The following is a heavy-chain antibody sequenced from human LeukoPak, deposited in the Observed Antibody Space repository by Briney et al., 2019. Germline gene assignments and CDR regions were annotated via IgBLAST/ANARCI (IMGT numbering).Heavy chain of an antibody. V-gene: IGHV4-59*01. CDR1: GGSISSYY. D-gene: IGHD1-14*01. CDR2: IYYSGST. Sequence: PSETLSLTCTVSGGSISSYYWSWIRQPPGKGLEWIGYIYYSGSTNYNPSLKSRVTISVDTSKNQFSLKLSSVTAADTAVYYCARVPGTPPYYYYYYMDVWGKGTTVTVSS. CDR3: ARVPGTPPYYYYYYMDV. J-gene: IGHJ6*03.